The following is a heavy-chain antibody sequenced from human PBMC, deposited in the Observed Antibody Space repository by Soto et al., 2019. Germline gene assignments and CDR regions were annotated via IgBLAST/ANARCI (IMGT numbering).Heavy chain of an antibody. V-gene: IGHV1-3*01. D-gene: IGHD4-17*01. CDR2: INADNGNT. J-gene: IGHJ4*02. CDR1: GYTFSGSV. Sequence: QVQLVQSGAEVKKPGASVKVSCKASGYTFSGSVMHWVRQAPGQGLEWMGWINADNGNTKYSQKFQGRVTMTWDTSVSTAYMELSSLRSEDTAIYCCASEIDATTATSLDYWGQGTLVTVSS. CDR3: ASEIDATTATSLDY.